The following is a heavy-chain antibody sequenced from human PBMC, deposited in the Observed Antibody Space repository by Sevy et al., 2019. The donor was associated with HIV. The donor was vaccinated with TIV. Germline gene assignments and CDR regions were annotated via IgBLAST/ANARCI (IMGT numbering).Heavy chain of an antibody. V-gene: IGHV3-23*01. CDR3: AKDGEEWLVRGGGPDY. D-gene: IGHD6-19*01. Sequence: GGSLRLSCAASGFTFSSYAMSWVRQAPGKGLEWVSAISGSGGSTYYADSVKGRFTISRDNSKNTLYLQMNSLRAEDTAVYYCAKDGEEWLVRGGGPDYWGQGTLVTVSS. J-gene: IGHJ4*02. CDR1: GFTFSSYA. CDR2: ISGSGGST.